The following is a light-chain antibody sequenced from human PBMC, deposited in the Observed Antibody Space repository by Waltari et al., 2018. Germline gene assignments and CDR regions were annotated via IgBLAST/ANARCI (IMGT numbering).Light chain of an antibody. V-gene: IGKV3-15*01. CDR2: GAS. CDR3: QQFNDWPRT. J-gene: IGKJ1*01. Sequence: EVVMTQSPAILSVSPGGSATLSCRASRSISINLVWYQQRPGQAPRLLIYGASTRATDIPARFSGSGSGTEFTLTISSLQSEDAAVYYCQQFNDWPRTFGQGTKVEVK. CDR1: RSISIN.